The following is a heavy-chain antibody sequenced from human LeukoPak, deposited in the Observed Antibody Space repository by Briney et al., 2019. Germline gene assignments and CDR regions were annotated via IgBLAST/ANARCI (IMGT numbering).Heavy chain of an antibody. CDR1: GGSISSSNW. V-gene: IGHV4-4*02. CDR3: ARSRRGCSGGNCYSLTGDFDY. Sequence: SETLSLTCAVSGGSISSSNWWSWVRQSPGKGLEWIGEIYHSGSTNYSPSLKSRVTISVDKSKSQFSLKLSSVTAADTAVYYCARSRRGCSGGNCYSLTGDFDYWGQGTLVTVSS. D-gene: IGHD2-15*01. CDR2: IYHSGST. J-gene: IGHJ4*02.